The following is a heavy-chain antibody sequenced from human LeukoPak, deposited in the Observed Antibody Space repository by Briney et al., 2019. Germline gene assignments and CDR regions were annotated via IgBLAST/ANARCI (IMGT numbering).Heavy chain of an antibody. D-gene: IGHD2-2*01. V-gene: IGHV4-59*01. CDR3: ARYDSSSAGFDF. J-gene: IGHJ4*02. Sequence: SETLSLTCTVSGGSISGSYWSWIRQPPGKGLEWIGYIYYSGAAYYSPSLKSRVTISVDTSQNQFSLKLNSVTAADTAVYFCARYDSSSAGFDFWGQGTPVTVSS. CDR2: IYYSGAA. CDR1: GGSISGSY.